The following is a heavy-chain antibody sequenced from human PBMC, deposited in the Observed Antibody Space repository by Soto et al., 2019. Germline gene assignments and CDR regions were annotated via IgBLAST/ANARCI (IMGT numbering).Heavy chain of an antibody. J-gene: IGHJ6*02. CDR2: IIPIFGTA. D-gene: IGHD6-19*01. Sequence: QVQLEQSGGEVKKPRSSVKVSCKASRVTFSKFIVTWVRQAPGLGLEWVGGIIPIFGTANYAQKFQGRVTITADESTSTSYMEVNNLRSEDTAVYYCAKVRYSSPMGYYYGMDVWGQGTTVTVSS. CDR3: AKVRYSSPMGYYYGMDV. V-gene: IGHV1-69*01. CDR1: RVTFSKFI.